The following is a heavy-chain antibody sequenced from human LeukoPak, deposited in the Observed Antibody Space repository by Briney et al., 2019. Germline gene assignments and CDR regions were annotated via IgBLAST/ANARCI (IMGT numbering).Heavy chain of an antibody. V-gene: IGHV4-39*07. CDR3: ARGARSITMVRGVSGAKKNWFDP. D-gene: IGHD3-10*01. CDR2: INHSGST. CDR1: GGSISSGSYY. J-gene: IGHJ5*02. Sequence: KPSETLSLTCTASGGSISSGSYYWSWIRQPPGKGLEWIGEINHSGSTNYNPSLKSRVTVSVDTSKNQFSLKLSSVTAADTAVYYCARGARSITMVRGVSGAKKNWFDPWGQGTLVTVSS.